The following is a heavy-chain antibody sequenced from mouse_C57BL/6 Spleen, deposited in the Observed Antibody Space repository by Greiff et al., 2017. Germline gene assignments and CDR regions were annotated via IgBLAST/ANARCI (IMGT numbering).Heavy chain of an antibody. J-gene: IGHJ3*01. V-gene: IGHV1-54*01. Sequence: QVQLKESGAELVRPGTSVKVSCKASGYAFTNYLIEWVKQRPGQGLEWIGVINPGSGGTNYNEKFKGKATLTADKSSSTAYMQLSSLTSEDSAVYFCARSGTGKGFAYWGQGTLVTVSA. CDR1: GYAFTNYL. CDR2: INPGSGGT. CDR3: ARSGTGKGFAY. D-gene: IGHD4-1*01.